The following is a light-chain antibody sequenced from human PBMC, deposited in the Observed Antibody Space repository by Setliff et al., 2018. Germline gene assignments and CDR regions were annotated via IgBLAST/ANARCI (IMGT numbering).Light chain of an antibody. CDR2: SDN. CDR3: AAWDESLNGHV. V-gene: IGLV1-44*01. J-gene: IGLJ1*01. Sequence: QSVLTQPPSASGTPGQRVTISCSGSSSNIGTNTVNWYQQLPGTTPKLLIYSDNQRPSGVPDRFSGSESGTSASLAISGLQSEDEADYYCAAWDESLNGHVFGTGTKVTVL. CDR1: SSNIGTNT.